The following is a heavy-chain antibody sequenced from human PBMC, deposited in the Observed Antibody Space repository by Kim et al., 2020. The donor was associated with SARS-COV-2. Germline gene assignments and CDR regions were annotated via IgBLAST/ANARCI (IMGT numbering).Heavy chain of an antibody. D-gene: IGHD6-13*01. CDR2: ISGSGGST. CDR1: GFTFSSYV. V-gene: IGHV3-23*01. Sequence: GGSLRLSCAASGFTFSSYVMSWVRQAPGKGLEWVSAISGSGGSTYYADSVKGRFTISRDNSKNTLYLQMNSLRAEDTAVYYCAKGRGYSSSATDYWGQGTLVTVSS. CDR3: AKGRGYSSSATDY. J-gene: IGHJ4*02.